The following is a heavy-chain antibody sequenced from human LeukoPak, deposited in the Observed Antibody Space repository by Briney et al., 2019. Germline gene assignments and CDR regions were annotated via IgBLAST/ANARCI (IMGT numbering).Heavy chain of an antibody. J-gene: IGHJ6*02. V-gene: IGHV3-74*01. D-gene: IGHD5-18*01. CDR3: ARDAVDTANAV. Sequence: GGSLRLSCAASGFTFTTYWMHWVRQAPGKGLVWVSHINSDGSITSYADSVEGRFTISRDNAKNTLYLQMNSLRAEDTAVYYCARDAVDTANAVWGQGTTVTVSS. CDR2: INSDGSIT. CDR1: GFTFTTYW.